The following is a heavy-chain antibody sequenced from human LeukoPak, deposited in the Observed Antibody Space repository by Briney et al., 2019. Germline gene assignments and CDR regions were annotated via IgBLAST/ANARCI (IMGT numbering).Heavy chain of an antibody. CDR3: ARDLRLTKIFGVVSN. D-gene: IGHD3-3*01. V-gene: IGHV3-66*02. CDR2: IYSGGST. J-gene: IGHJ4*02. Sequence: GGSLRLSCPASGFTVISNYMSWVRQAPGKGLEWVAVIYSGGSTYYADSVKSRFTISRDNSMNTLYLQMNSLRAEDTAVYYCARDLRLTKIFGVVSNWGQGTVVTVSS. CDR1: GFTVISNY.